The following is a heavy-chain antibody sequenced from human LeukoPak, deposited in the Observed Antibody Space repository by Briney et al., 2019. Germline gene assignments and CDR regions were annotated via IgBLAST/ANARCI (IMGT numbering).Heavy chain of an antibody. D-gene: IGHD3-10*01. V-gene: IGHV4-59*01. J-gene: IGHJ5*02. CDR3: ARESLSDYYGSGSFSS. CDR1: GDSISSYY. Sequence: SETLSLTCTVSGDSISSYYWSWIRQPPGRGLEWIGHIYYSGSTDYNPSLTSRVGILLDTSKNQVSPKLSSVTAADTAVYCCARESLSDYYGSGSFSSWRQGTLVTVSS. CDR2: IYYSGST.